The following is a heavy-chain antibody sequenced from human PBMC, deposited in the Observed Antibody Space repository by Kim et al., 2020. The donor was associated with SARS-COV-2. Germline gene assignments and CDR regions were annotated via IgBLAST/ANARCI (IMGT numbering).Heavy chain of an antibody. CDR2: IYYSGST. CDR3: RTYDSSGSDAFDI. J-gene: IGHJ3*02. Sequence: SETLSLTCTVSGGSISSSSYYWGWIRQPPGKGLEWIGSIYYSGSTYYNPSLKSRVTISVDTSKNQFSLKLSSVTAADTAVYYCRTYDSSGSDAFDIWGQGTMVTVSS. V-gene: IGHV4-39*01. CDR1: GGSISSSSYY. D-gene: IGHD3-22*01.